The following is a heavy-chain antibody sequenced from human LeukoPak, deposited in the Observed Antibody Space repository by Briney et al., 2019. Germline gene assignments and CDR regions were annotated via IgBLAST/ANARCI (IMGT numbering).Heavy chain of an antibody. Sequence: GESLKISCKGSGYSFTSYWIAWVRQMPGKGLEWMGTVYPGESHIRYSPSFQGQVTISADKSISTAYLQWNSLRASDTAMYYCVRTSSTWDGDYWGQGTLVTVSS. V-gene: IGHV5-51*01. J-gene: IGHJ4*02. D-gene: IGHD2-2*01. CDR2: VYPGESHI. CDR3: VRTSSTWDGDY. CDR1: GYSFTSYW.